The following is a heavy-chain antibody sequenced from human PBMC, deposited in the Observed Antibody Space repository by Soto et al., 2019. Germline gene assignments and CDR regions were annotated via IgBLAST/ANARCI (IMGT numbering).Heavy chain of an antibody. Sequence: QVQLVQSGAEVKKPGASVKVSCKASGYTFTSYDINWVRQAAGQGLEWMGWMNPNSGNTGYAQKFQGRVNMTGDTSINTAYMELSRLGSEDTAVYYCAGGLYAEPVRDPWVQGTLVTVSS. CDR2: MNPNSGNT. V-gene: IGHV1-8*01. D-gene: IGHD3-10*02. CDR1: GYTFTSYD. J-gene: IGHJ5*02. CDR3: AGGLYAEPVRDP.